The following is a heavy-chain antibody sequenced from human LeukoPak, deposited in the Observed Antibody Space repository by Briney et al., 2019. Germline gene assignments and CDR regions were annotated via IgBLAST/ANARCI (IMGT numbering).Heavy chain of an antibody. V-gene: IGHV4-4*07. CDR2: IHSSGST. CDR3: ARTSGSYNKWFDP. CDR1: GGSMNNNY. D-gene: IGHD3-10*01. J-gene: IGHJ5*02. Sequence: SETLSLTCTVSGGSMNNNYWSWIRQPAGKGLEWVGRIHSSGSTNYNPSLKSRVTISVDTSNTQFSLDLRSVTAADTAMYYCARTSGSYNKWFDPWGQGTLVTVSS.